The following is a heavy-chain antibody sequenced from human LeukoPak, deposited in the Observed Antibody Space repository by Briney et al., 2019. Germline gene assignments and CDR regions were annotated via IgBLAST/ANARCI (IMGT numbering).Heavy chain of an antibody. Sequence: GGSLRPSCAASGFTFSSYAMYWVRQAPGKGLEYVSAISSNGGSTYYANSVKGRFTISRDNSKNTLYLQMGSLRAEDMAVYYCARDEGRELLRFRGQGTLVTVSS. CDR2: ISSNGGST. V-gene: IGHV3-64*01. J-gene: IGHJ4*02. D-gene: IGHD1-26*01. CDR1: GFTFSSYA. CDR3: ARDEGRELLRF.